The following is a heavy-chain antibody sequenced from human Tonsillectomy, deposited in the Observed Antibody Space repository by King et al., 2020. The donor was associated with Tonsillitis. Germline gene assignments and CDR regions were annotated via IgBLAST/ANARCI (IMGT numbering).Heavy chain of an antibody. J-gene: IGHJ2*01. CDR3: ARDGRGDDGDGDL. Sequence: VQLVESGGGLVTPGGSLSLSCVASGFPFSSSSMNWVRQTPGKGLEWVSSITSSNNYIYYADSVKGRFTFSRDNAKTSLSLQMSSLRPEDTAVEYWARDGRGDDGDGDLGGRGTRGTVSA. CDR1: GFPFSSSS. D-gene: IGHD3-10*01. CDR2: ITSSNNYI. V-gene: IGHV3-21*01.